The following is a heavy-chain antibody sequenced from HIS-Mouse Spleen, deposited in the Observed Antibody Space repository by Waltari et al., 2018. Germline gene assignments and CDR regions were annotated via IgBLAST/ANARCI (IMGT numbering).Heavy chain of an antibody. CDR1: GYTFTGYY. CDR3: ARDYYGSGSYYYYYGMDV. D-gene: IGHD3-10*01. Sequence: QVQLVQSGAEVKKPGASVKVSCKASGYTFTGYYMHWVRQAPGQGLEWMGWINTNSDGTNYAQKFQGRVTMTRDTSISTAYMELSRLRSDDTAVYYCARDYYGSGSYYYYYGMDVWGQGTTVTVSS. J-gene: IGHJ6*02. V-gene: IGHV1-2*02. CDR2: INTNSDGT.